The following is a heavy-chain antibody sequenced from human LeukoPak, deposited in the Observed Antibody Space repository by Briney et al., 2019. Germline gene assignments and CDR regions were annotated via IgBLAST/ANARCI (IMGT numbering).Heavy chain of an antibody. V-gene: IGHV3-23*01. CDR1: GFTFSSYG. Sequence: GGTLRLSCAASGFTFSSYGMSWVRQAPGKGLEWVSAIGNSGSTTYYADSVKGRFTISRDNSKNTLYLQMNSLRAEDTALYYCARRGVVYYYMDVWGKGTTVTVSS. J-gene: IGHJ6*03. CDR2: IGNSGSTT. CDR3: ARRGVVYYYMDV. D-gene: IGHD3-10*01.